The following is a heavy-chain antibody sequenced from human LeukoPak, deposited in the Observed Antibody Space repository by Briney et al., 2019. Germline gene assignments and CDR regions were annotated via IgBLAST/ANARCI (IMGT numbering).Heavy chain of an antibody. CDR3: ARTIGSSGYEDC. CDR2: ISSSSSYI. D-gene: IGHD3-22*01. J-gene: IGHJ4*02. V-gene: IGHV3-21*01. CDR1: GFTFSSYS. Sequence: GGSLRLSCAASGFTFSSYSMNWVRQAPGKGLEWVSSISSSSSYIYYADSVKGRFTISRDNAKNSLYLQMNSLRAEDTAVYYCARTIGSSGYEDCWGQGTLVTVSS.